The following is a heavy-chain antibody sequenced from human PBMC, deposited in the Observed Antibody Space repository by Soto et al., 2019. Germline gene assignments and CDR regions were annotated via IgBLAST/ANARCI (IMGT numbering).Heavy chain of an antibody. D-gene: IGHD2-8*02. CDR2: ISWDSGKI. CDR1: GFTFDDYA. CDR3: AKEAGTGGAHPFHR. Sequence: GGSLRLSCAASGFTFDDYAMHWVRQAPGKGLEWVSDISWDSGKIDYADSVKGRFIISRDNAKSSLYLQMNSLRAEDTAWYYCAKEAGTGGAHPFHRWGQGTLVTVSS. V-gene: IGHV3-9*01. J-gene: IGHJ5*02.